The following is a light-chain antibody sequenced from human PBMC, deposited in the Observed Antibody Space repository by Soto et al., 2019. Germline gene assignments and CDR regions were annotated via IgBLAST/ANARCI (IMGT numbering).Light chain of an antibody. J-gene: IGLJ1*01. CDR3: QSYDSGPSGYV. CDR2: GNT. V-gene: IGLV1-40*01. CDR1: SSNIGAGYP. Sequence: QSVLTQPPSVSGAPGQRVTIYCTGSSSNIGAGYPVHWYQQLPGTAPKLLIFGNTNRPSGVPDRFSGSRSGLAITGLQAEDEADYYCQSYDSGPSGYVFGTGTKLTVL.